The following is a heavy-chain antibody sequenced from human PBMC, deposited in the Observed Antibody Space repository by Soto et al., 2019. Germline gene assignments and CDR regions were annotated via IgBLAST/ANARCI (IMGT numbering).Heavy chain of an antibody. CDR1: GGTFSSYS. CDR3: GLEPTGTGGFDY. D-gene: IGHD7-27*01. V-gene: IGHV1-69*05. J-gene: IGHJ4*02. CDR2: IIPIFGTA. Sequence: SVKVSFKASGGTFSSYSISWVRQAPGQGLEWMGGIIPIFGTANYAQKFQGRVTATRDTSITTSYMELSGLTSDDTAVYYCGLEPTGTGGFDYWGQGTLVTVSS.